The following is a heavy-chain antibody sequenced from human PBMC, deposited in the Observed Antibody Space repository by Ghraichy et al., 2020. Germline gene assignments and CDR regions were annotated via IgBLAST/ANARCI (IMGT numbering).Heavy chain of an antibody. CDR3: AKDPRT. Sequence: GGSLRLSCAASGFTFSSYGMHWVRQAPGKGLEWVAVISYDGSNKYYADSVKGRFTISRDNSKNTLYLQMNSLRAEDTAVYYCAKDPRTWGQGTLVTVSS. CDR2: ISYDGSNK. V-gene: IGHV3-30*18. J-gene: IGHJ5*02. CDR1: GFTFSSYG.